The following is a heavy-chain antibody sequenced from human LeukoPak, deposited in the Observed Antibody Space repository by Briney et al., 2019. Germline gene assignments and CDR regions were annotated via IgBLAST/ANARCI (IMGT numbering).Heavy chain of an antibody. CDR2: MNPNSGNT. V-gene: IGHV1-8*03. J-gene: IGHJ4*02. Sequence: ASVKVSCKASGYTFTGYHIHWVRQATGQGLEWMGWMNPNSGNTGYAQKFQGRVTITRNTSISTAYMELSSLRSEDTAVYYCARDCGDFWSGYYGALCYWGQGTLVTVSS. CDR1: GYTFTGYH. D-gene: IGHD3-3*01. CDR3: ARDCGDFWSGYYGALCY.